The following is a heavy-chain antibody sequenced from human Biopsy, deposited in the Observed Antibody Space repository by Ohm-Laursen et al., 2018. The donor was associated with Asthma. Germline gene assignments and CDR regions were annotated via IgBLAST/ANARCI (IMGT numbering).Heavy chain of an antibody. Sequence: SLRLSCAASGFTFSSYAMSWVRQAPGKGLEWVSVIYSGGTSHTADSVRGRFTISRDYSKNTLYLQMHSLRAEDTAVYYCARGDSSNWSHYYFDYWAREPWSPSPQ. CDR3: ARGDSSNWSHYYFDY. V-gene: IGHV3-23*03. CDR2: IYSGGTS. J-gene: IGHJ4*02. CDR1: GFTFSSYA. D-gene: IGHD3-22*01.